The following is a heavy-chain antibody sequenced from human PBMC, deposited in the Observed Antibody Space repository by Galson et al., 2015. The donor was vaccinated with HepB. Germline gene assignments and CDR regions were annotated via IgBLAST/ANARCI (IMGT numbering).Heavy chain of an antibody. CDR1: GFTFSSYW. D-gene: IGHD5-12*01. CDR3: ARDGSGYDDGDAFDI. J-gene: IGHJ3*02. Sequence: SLRLSCAASGFTFSSYWMHWVRQAPGKGLVWVSRINSDGSSTSYADSVKGRFTISRDNAKNTLYLQMNSLRAEDTAVYYCARDGSGYDDGDAFDIWGQGTMVTVSS. V-gene: IGHV3-74*01. CDR2: INSDGSST.